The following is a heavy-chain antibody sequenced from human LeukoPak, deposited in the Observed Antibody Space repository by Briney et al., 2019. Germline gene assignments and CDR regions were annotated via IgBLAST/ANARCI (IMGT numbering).Heavy chain of an antibody. CDR2: IIPIFGTA. J-gene: IGHJ4*02. D-gene: IGHD6-19*01. CDR3: ARDIIGSGWNPSRYFDY. Sequence: SVKVSXKASGGTFSSYAISWVRQAPGQGLEWMGGIIPIFGTANYAQKFQGRVTITTDESTSTAYMELSSLRSEDTAVYYCARDIIGSGWNPSRYFDYWSQGTLVTVSS. CDR1: GGTFSSYA. V-gene: IGHV1-69*05.